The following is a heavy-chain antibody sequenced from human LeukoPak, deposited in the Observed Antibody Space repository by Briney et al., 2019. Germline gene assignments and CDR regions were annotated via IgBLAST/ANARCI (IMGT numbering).Heavy chain of an antibody. J-gene: IGHJ4*02. CDR1: GFTFSSYA. Sequence: GGSLRLSCAASGFTFSSYAMHGVRQAPGKGLEWVAVISYDGSNKYYADSVKGLFTISRDNSKNTLYLQMNRLRAEDSAVYYCAREEDYDSSGYSVNYFDSWGQGTLVTVSS. V-gene: IGHV3-30-3*01. CDR2: ISYDGSNK. D-gene: IGHD3-22*01. CDR3: AREEDYDSSGYSVNYFDS.